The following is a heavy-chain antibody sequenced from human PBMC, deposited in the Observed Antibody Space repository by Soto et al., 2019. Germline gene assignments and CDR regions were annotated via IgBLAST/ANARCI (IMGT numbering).Heavy chain of an antibody. CDR3: TTELSLYCAGPSCYSDDFDI. D-gene: IGHD2-2*02. Sequence: GGSLRLSCAASGFTFSNAWMTWVRQAPGKGLEWVGRIKRKTDGGTIDYAAPVKGRFTISRDDSKSALYLQMNSLKTEDTAVYYCTTELSLYCAGPSCYSDDFDIWGQGTMVTVSS. V-gene: IGHV3-15*01. J-gene: IGHJ3*02. CDR1: GFTFSNAW. CDR2: IKRKTDGGTI.